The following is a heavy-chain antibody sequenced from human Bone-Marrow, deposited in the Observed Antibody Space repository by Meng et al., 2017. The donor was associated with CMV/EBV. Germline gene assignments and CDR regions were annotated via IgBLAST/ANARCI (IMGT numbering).Heavy chain of an antibody. Sequence: SETLSLTCTVSGGSISSSSYYWGWSRQPPGKGLEWIGSIYYTGSTYYNPSLKSRVIISVETSKTQFSLKLGSVTGPDAAVYYCARGLPGSSTGNWFDPWGQGTLVTVSS. CDR3: ARGLPGSSTGNWFDP. D-gene: IGHD6-6*01. CDR2: IYYTGST. CDR1: GGSISSSSYY. J-gene: IGHJ5*02. V-gene: IGHV4-39*07.